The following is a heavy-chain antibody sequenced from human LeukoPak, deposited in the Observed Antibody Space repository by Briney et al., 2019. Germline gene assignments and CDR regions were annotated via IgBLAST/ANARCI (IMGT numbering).Heavy chain of an antibody. Sequence: ASVKVSCKASGYTFTSYGISWVRQAPGQGLEWMGWINPNSGGTNYAQKFQGRVTMTRDTSITTAYMELSRLRSDDTAVYYCARWVGATREFDYWGQGTLVTVSS. CDR1: GYTFTSYG. CDR2: INPNSGGT. J-gene: IGHJ4*02. V-gene: IGHV1-2*02. CDR3: ARWVGATREFDY. D-gene: IGHD1-26*01.